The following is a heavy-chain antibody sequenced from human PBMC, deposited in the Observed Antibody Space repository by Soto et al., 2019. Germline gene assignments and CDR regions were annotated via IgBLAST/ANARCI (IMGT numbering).Heavy chain of an antibody. D-gene: IGHD6-13*01. Sequence: GESLKISCKGSGYSFTSYWIGWVRQMPGKGLGWMGIIYPGDSDTRYSPSFQGQVTISADKSISTAYLQWRSLKASDTAMYYCARQGKAAGIEYYYGMDVWGQGTTGNGAS. CDR1: GYSFTSYW. J-gene: IGHJ6*02. CDR2: IYPGDSDT. V-gene: IGHV5-51*01. CDR3: ARQGKAAGIEYYYGMDV.